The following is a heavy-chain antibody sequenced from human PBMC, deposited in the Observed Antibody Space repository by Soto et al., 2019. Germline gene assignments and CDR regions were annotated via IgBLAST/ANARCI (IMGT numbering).Heavy chain of an antibody. V-gene: IGHV4-59*01. CDR1: GGSISNYY. CDR2: VYYSGST. CDR3: VRDYLLTGFDP. Sequence: PSETLSLTCTVSGGSISNYYWTWVRQPAGKGLEWIGYVYYSGSTNYNPSLESRVTISIDASKNQFSLKMKSVTAADTAVYYCVRDYLLTGFDPWGQGALVTGSS. J-gene: IGHJ5*02. D-gene: IGHD3-9*01.